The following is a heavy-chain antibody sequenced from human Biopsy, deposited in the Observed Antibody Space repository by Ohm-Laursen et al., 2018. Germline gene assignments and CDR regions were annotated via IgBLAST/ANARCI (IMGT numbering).Heavy chain of an antibody. J-gene: IGHJ4*02. CDR1: GYSFTNYY. CDR3: ARGPRGLVAITAAAYYFDF. D-gene: IGHD1-20*01. CDR2: INPNNDNT. V-gene: IGHV1-46*01. Sequence: SVKVSCKASGYSFTNYYLHWVRQAPGQGLQWMGRINPNNDNTVYAQQFQGRVTMTKDTSTSTVYMDLSSLTFDDSAVYYCARGPRGLVAITAAAYYFDFWGQGNLVTVSS.